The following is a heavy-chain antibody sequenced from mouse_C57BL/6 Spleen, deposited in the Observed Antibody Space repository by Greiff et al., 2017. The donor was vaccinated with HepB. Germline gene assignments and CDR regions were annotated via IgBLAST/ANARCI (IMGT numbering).Heavy chain of an antibody. D-gene: IGHD2-5*01. CDR2: IDPETGGT. J-gene: IGHJ4*01. CDR3: TRGGSNYGFYYAMDY. CDR1: GYTFTDYE. V-gene: IGHV1-15*01. Sequence: QVQLQQSGAELVRPGASVTLSCKASGYTFTDYEMHWVKQTPVHGLEWIGAIDPETGGTAYNQKVKGKAILTADKSSSTAYMELRSLTSEDSAVYYCTRGGSNYGFYYAMDYWGQGTSVTVSS.